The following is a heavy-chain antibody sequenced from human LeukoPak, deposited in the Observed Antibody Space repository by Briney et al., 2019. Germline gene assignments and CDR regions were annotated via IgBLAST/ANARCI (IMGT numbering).Heavy chain of an antibody. V-gene: IGHV3-20*04. CDR2: INWSGGTT. D-gene: IGHD3-10*01. J-gene: IGHJ4*02. CDR1: GFTFDDYG. Sequence: GGSLSLSCAASGFTFDDYGMNWVRQAPGKGLEWVSGINWSGGTTAYADSVKGRFTISRDNAKNSLYLQMNSLKVDDTALYYCARDPYGDSYFDYWGQGTLVTVSS. CDR3: ARDPYGDSYFDY.